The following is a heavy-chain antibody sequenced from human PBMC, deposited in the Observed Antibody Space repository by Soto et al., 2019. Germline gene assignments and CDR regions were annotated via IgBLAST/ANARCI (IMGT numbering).Heavy chain of an antibody. Sequence: GASVKVSCKASGYTFIAYYMHWVRQAPGQGLEWMGWINPNSGGTNYAQKFQGRVTMTRDTSISTAYMELSGLTSDDTAIYYCARGPYAGLHWFDPWGQGSLVTVSS. CDR2: INPNSGGT. J-gene: IGHJ5*02. CDR3: ARGPYAGLHWFDP. D-gene: IGHD4-17*01. CDR1: GYTFIAYY. V-gene: IGHV1-2*02.